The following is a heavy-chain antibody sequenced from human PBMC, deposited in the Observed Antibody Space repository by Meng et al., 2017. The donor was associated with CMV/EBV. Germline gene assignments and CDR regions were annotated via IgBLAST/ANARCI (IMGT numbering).Heavy chain of an antibody. CDR2: ISNSGNTI. Sequence: LSLTCAASGFTFSDYYMSWIRQAPGRGLEWVSYISNSGNTIYYADSVKGRFTIPRDNAKNSLYLQMNSLRAEDAAVYYCARDQKGLRLKWAYYYGMDVWGQGTTVTVSS. V-gene: IGHV3-11*01. CDR1: GFTFSDYY. J-gene: IGHJ6*02. CDR3: ARDQKGLRLKWAYYYGMDV. D-gene: IGHD3-16*01.